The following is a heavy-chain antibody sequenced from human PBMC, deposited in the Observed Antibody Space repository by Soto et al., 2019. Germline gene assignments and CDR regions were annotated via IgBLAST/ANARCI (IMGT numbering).Heavy chain of an antibody. CDR2: INPSGGST. D-gene: IGHD6-13*01. CDR1: EYTFTDYY. V-gene: IGHV1-46*01. Sequence: QVQLVQSGAEVKKPGASVKLSCKSSEYTFTDYYIHWARQAPGQGLEWMGLINPSGGSTSYAQKFQGRVTMTRDTSTSTVYMELSSLRSEDTAVYYCATAAYSTSWYDFWGQGTLVTVSS. J-gene: IGHJ5*01. CDR3: ATAAYSTSWYDF.